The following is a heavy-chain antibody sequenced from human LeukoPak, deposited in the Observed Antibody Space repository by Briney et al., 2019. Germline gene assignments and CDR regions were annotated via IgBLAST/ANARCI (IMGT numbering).Heavy chain of an antibody. V-gene: IGHV4-59*01. CDR2: IYYSGST. CDR1: GGSISSYY. D-gene: IGHD3-3*01. J-gene: IGHJ5*02. Sequence: SETLSLTCTVSGGSISSYYWSWIRQPPGKGLEWIGYIYYSGSTNYNPSLKSRVTISVDTPKNQFSLKLSSVTAADTAVYYCARDHGDYDFWSGYTTNWFDPWGQGTLVTVSS. CDR3: ARDHGDYDFWSGYTTNWFDP.